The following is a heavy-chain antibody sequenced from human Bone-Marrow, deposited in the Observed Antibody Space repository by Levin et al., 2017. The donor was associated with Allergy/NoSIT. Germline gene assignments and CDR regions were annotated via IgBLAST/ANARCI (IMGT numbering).Heavy chain of an antibody. CDR2: INPTSGVT. V-gene: IGHV1-2*06. CDR1: GYNFVNNH. Sequence: ASVKVSCRASGYNFVNNHIHWVRQAPGQGLEWMGRINPTSGVTMYAWAFQGRVTMTRDTSLGTAYMELTSLTSGDTAIYYCARGEYGDSNWLDSWGQGSLVTVSS. J-gene: IGHJ5*01. D-gene: IGHD2-21*02. CDR3: ARGEYGDSNWLDS.